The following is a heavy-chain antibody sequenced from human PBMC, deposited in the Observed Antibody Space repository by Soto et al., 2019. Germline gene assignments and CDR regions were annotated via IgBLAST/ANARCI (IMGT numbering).Heavy chain of an antibody. D-gene: IGHD4-17*01. Sequence: PGGSLRLSCAASGFTFSSYSMHWVRQAPGKGLEWVSSISSRSRSIYYADSQKGRFTISRDNTKNSLYLQMNNLRAEDTAVYYCARDRGDYEGLVPYSLHHWGQGTLVTVPS. V-gene: IGHV3-21*01. CDR1: GFTFSSYS. J-gene: IGHJ5*02. CDR2: ISSRSRSI. CDR3: ARDRGDYEGLVPYSLHH.